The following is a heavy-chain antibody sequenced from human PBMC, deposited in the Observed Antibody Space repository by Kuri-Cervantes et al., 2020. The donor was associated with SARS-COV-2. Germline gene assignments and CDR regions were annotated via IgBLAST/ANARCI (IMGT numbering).Heavy chain of an antibody. V-gene: IGHV3-30*04. Sequence: GGSLRLSCAASGFTFSSYAMHWVRQAPGKGLEWVAVISYDGSNKYYADSVKGRFTISRDNSKNTLYLQMNSLRAEDTAVYYCARDRDFWSGFLGGMDVWGQGTTVTVSS. J-gene: IGHJ6*02. CDR1: GFTFSSYA. CDR3: ARDRDFWSGFLGGMDV. D-gene: IGHD3-3*01. CDR2: ISYDGSNK.